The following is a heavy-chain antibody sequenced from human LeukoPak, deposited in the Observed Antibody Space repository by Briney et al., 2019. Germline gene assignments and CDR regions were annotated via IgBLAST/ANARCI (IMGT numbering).Heavy chain of an antibody. CDR3: AREGIAVAGPLDY. Sequence: GGSLRLSCAASGFSISSSAMNWVRQAPGKGLEWVSSINNVASHIYYAGSVRGRFTISRDNAKNSVYLQMNSLRAEDTAVYYCAREGIAVAGPLDYWGQGTLVTVSS. CDR2: INNVASHI. J-gene: IGHJ4*02. D-gene: IGHD6-19*01. CDR1: GFSISSSA. V-gene: IGHV3-21*01.